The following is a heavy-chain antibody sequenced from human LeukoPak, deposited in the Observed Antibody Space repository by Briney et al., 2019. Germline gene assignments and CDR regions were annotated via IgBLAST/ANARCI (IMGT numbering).Heavy chain of an antibody. V-gene: IGHV1-46*02. J-gene: IGHJ6*03. CDR3: ARSSGSYSSLFYMHV. CDR2: INPTGDPT. D-gene: IGHD3-22*01. Sequence: ASVKVSCKTSGYAFNSYYMHWVRQAPGQGLEWVGIINPTGDPTTYAQKFQGRVTMTSDMSTSTVYMELSSLRSEDTAVYYCARSSGSYSSLFYMHVWGKGTTVTVSS. CDR1: GYAFNSYY.